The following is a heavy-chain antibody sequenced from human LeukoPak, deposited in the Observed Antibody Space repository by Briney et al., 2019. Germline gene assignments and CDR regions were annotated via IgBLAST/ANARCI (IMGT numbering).Heavy chain of an antibody. D-gene: IGHD4-17*01. V-gene: IGHV4-30-4*01. CDR2: IYYSGST. Sequence: PSETLSLTCTVSGGSISSGDYYWSWIRQPPGKGLEWIGYIYYSGSTYYNPSLKSRVTISVDTSKNQFSLKLSSVTAADTAVYYCASALKDYGDLGRWGQGTLVTVSS. CDR1: GGSISSGDYY. CDR3: ASALKDYGDLGR. J-gene: IGHJ4*02.